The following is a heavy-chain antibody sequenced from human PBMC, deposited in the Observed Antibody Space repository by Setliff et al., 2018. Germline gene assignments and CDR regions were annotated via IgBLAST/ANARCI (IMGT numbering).Heavy chain of an antibody. CDR3: AICRYQVPYNY. Sequence: SETLSLTCAVSGASIRNNYYWGWIRQSPGTGLEWIGSIFYSGTTYYNPSLKSRVTISVDTSKNQFSLRLSSVTAADTAVYYCAICRYQVPYNYWGQGSLVTVSS. D-gene: IGHD2-2*01. CDR1: GASIRNNYY. J-gene: IGHJ4*02. CDR2: IFYSGTT. V-gene: IGHV4-39*01.